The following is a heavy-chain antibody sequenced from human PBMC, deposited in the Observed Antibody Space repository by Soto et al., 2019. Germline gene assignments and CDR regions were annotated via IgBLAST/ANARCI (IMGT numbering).Heavy chain of an antibody. Sequence: QITLKESGPTLVKPKQTLTLTCTFSGFSLSTSGLGVGWIRQPPGKALEWLALIYWDDDKRYSPSLKSRLTITKDTSKNQVVLTMTNMYPVDTATYYCAHSRPPRVFDYWGQGTLVTVSS. CDR1: GFSLSTSGLG. CDR3: AHSRPPRVFDY. CDR2: IYWDDDK. V-gene: IGHV2-5*02. D-gene: IGHD3-10*01. J-gene: IGHJ4*02.